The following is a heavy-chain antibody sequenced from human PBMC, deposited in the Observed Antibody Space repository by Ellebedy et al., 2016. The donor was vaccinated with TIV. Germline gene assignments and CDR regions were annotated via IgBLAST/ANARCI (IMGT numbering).Heavy chain of an antibody. V-gene: IGHV1-8*01. CDR1: GYTFPSYD. CDR3: VRGGYRYPE. Sequence: AASVKVSCKASGYTFPSYDITCVRQAPAQGLSWMGYMNPSSGETGYAQKFQGRVSMTRSTPISTAYMELRSLRSEDTAVYYCVRGGYRYPEGGQGTQVTVSS. CDR2: MNPSSGET. J-gene: IGHJ4*02. D-gene: IGHD5-12*01.